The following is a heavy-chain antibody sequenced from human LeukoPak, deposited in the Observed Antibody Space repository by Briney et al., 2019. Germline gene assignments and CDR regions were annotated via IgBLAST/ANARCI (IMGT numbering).Heavy chain of an antibody. CDR1: GFTFSSYA. V-gene: IGHV3-30*01. D-gene: IGHD1-26*01. J-gene: IGHJ4*02. CDR2: ISYDGSNK. CDR3: STLPVLLGGGSPDY. Sequence: GGSLRLYCAASGFTFSSYAMHWVRQAPGKGLEGGAVISYDGSNKYYADSVKGRFTISRDNSKNTLYLQMNSLRAEDTAVYYCSTLPVLLGGGSPDYWGQGTLVTVSS.